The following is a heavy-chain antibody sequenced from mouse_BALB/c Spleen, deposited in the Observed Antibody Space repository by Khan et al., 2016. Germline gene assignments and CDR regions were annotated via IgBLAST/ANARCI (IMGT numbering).Heavy chain of an antibody. D-gene: IGHD1-1*01. J-gene: IGHJ2*01. CDR3: ARQFITTVVADY. CDR1: GFTFSSYG. Sequence: EVELVESGGDLVKPGGSLKLSCAASGFTFSSYGMSWVRQTPDKRLEWVATISSGGSYTYYPESVKGRFTIYRDNAKNTLYLQMSSLKSEATPMYYCARQFITTVVADYWGQGTTLTVSS. CDR2: ISSGGSYT. V-gene: IGHV5-6*01.